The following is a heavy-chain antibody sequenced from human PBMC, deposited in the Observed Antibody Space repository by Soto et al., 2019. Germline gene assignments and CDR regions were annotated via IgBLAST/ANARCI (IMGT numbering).Heavy chain of an antibody. CDR3: ARHLRGTSEYYYYYGMDV. J-gene: IGHJ6*02. Sequence: GESLKISCKGSGYSFTSYWISWVRQMPGKGLEWMGRIDPSDSYTNYSPSFQGHVTISADKSISTAYLQWSGLKASDTAMYYCARHLRGTSEYYYYYGMDVWGQGTTVTVSS. CDR2: IDPSDSYT. D-gene: IGHD6-6*01. V-gene: IGHV5-10-1*01. CDR1: GYSFTSYW.